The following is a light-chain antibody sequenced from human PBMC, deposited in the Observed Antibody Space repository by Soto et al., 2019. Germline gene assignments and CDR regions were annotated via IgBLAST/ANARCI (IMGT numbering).Light chain of an antibody. V-gene: IGLV2-14*01. CDR2: AVS. CDR3: SSYTSSSTMI. Sequence: QSALTQPASVSGSPGQSITISCTGTSSDVGGYNYVSWYQQHPGKAPKLMINAVSNRPSGVSNRFSGSKSGNTASLTISGLQAEDEADYSCSSYTSSSTMIFGTGTKVTVL. CDR1: SSDVGGYNY. J-gene: IGLJ1*01.